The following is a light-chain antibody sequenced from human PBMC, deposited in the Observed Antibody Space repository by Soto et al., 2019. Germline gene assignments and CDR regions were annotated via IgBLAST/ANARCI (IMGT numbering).Light chain of an antibody. J-gene: IGKJ5*01. V-gene: IGKV3-15*01. CDR3: QQYDDWPLT. CDR1: QSVTSN. Sequence: EIVMTQSPATLSVSPGERATLSCRASQSVTSNLAWYQQKPGQAPRLLIYRASTRATGIPARFRGSGSGTEFTLTISSLQAEDFAIYYWQQYDDWPLTFGQGTRLEIK. CDR2: RAS.